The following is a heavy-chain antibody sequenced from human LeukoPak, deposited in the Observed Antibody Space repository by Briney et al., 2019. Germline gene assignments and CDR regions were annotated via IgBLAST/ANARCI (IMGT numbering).Heavy chain of an antibody. V-gene: IGHV3-23*01. CDR2: ISGSGGST. CDR3: ARDAIRGYSYGDYYFDY. D-gene: IGHD5-18*01. Sequence: GGSLRLSCAASGFTFSSYAMSWVRQAPGKGLEWVSAISGSGGSTYYADSVKGRFTISRDNSKNTLYLQMNSLRAEDTAVYYCARDAIRGYSYGDYYFDYWGQGTLVTVSS. CDR1: GFTFSSYA. J-gene: IGHJ4*02.